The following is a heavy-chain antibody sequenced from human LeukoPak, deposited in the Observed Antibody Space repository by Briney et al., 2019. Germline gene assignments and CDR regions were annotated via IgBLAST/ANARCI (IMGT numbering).Heavy chain of an antibody. D-gene: IGHD3-16*02. CDR3: AGLFGGVIFGAGVENYYGMDV. J-gene: IGHJ6*02. CDR2: IYYSGST. CDR1: GFTFSSYA. Sequence: GSLRLSCAASGFTFSSYAMSWVRQPPGKGLEWIGYIYYSGSTNYNPSLKSRVTISVDTSKNQFSLKLSSVTAADTAVYYCAGLFGGVIFGAGVENYYGMDVWGQGTTVTVSS. V-gene: IGHV4-59*08.